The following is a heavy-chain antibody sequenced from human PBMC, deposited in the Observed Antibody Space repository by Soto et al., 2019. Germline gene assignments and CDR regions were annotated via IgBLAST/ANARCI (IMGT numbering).Heavy chain of an antibody. CDR2: ISWNSGSI. V-gene: IGHV3-9*01. CDR3: AKDVRAYSSSSFDY. CDR1: GFTFDDYA. J-gene: IGHJ4*02. D-gene: IGHD6-6*01. Sequence: GGSLRLSCAASGFTFDDYAMHWVRQAPGKGLEWVSGISWNSGSIGYADSVKGRFTISRDNAKNSLYLQMNSLRAEDTALYYCAKDVRAYSSSSFDYWGQETLVTVSS.